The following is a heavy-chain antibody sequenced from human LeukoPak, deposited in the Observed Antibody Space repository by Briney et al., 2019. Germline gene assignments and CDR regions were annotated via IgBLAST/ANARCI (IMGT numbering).Heavy chain of an antibody. CDR3: ARHPFATPFDY. D-gene: IGHD2-15*01. J-gene: IGHJ4*02. CDR1: GGSISSYY. V-gene: IGHV4-59*08. Sequence: SETLSLTCTVSGGSISSYYWSWIRQPPGKGLEWIGYIYYSGDTNHNPSLKSRVTISTDTSKNQFSLELSSVTAADTAVYYCARHPFATPFDYWGQGILVTVSS. CDR2: IYYSGDT.